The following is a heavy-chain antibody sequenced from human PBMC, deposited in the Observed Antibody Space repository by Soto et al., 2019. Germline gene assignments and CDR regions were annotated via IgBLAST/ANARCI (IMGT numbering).Heavy chain of an antibody. Sequence: QVQLMQSGAEVKKPGSSVKVSCKASGDTFNSYDVNWVRQATGQGLEWMGGIIPIFGAANYAQKFQGRVTITADEATSTVYMELRSLRADDTAVFYCARDLSITTAGPRPYEYWGHRTLVTVSA. CDR3: ARDLSITTAGPRPYEY. V-gene: IGHV1-69*12. D-gene: IGHD6-13*01. CDR2: IIPIFGAA. J-gene: IGHJ4*01. CDR1: GDTFNSYD.